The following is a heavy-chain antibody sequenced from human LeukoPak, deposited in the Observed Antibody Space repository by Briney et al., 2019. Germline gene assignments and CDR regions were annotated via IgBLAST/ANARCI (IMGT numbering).Heavy chain of an antibody. V-gene: IGHV4-38-2*02. CDR3: AREPVVRGVITPFDY. CDR1: GYSISSGYY. J-gene: IGHJ4*02. CDR2: IYHSGSP. Sequence: SETLSLTCTVSGYSISSGYYWGWIRQPPGKGLEWIGSIYHSGSPYHNPSLKSRVTISVDTSKNQFFLKLSSVTAADTAVYYCAREPVVRGVITPFDYWGQGTLVTVSS. D-gene: IGHD3-10*01.